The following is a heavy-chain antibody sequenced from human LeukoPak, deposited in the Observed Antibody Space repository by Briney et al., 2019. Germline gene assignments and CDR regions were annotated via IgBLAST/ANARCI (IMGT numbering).Heavy chain of an antibody. Sequence: SETLSLTCTVSGGSISSSSYYWGWIRQPPGKGLEWIGSIYYSGSTYYSPSLKSRVTISVDTSKNQFSLKLSSVTAADTAVYYCARSGNMYGYNWGYWGQGTLVTVSS. D-gene: IGHD5-24*01. V-gene: IGHV4-39*01. CDR2: IYYSGST. J-gene: IGHJ4*02. CDR3: ARSGNMYGYNWGY. CDR1: GGSISSSSYY.